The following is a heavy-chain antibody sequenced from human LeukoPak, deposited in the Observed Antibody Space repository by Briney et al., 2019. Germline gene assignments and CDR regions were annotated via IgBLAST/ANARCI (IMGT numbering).Heavy chain of an antibody. CDR2: INAGNGNT. CDR1: GYTFTSYA. CDR3: ARDNSSGWYEDYYFDY. Sequence: ASVKVSCKASGYTFTSYAMHWVRQAPGQRREWMGWINAGNGNTKYSQKFQGRVTITRDTSASTAYMELSSLRSEDTAVYYCARDNSSGWYEDYYFDYWGQGTLVTVSS. V-gene: IGHV1-3*01. D-gene: IGHD6-19*01. J-gene: IGHJ4*02.